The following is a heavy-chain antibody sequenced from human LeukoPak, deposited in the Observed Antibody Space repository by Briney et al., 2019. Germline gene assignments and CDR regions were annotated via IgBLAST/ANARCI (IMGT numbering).Heavy chain of an antibody. CDR1: GFAFSRYG. CDR2: ISHDGTNK. V-gene: IGHV3-30*03. D-gene: IGHD2-21*01. CDR3: AGDRTYSY. Sequence: GGSLRLSCAASGFAFSRYGMHWVRQAPGKGLEGVALISHDGTNKNHADSVKGRFTISRDNSNNTLYLQMNSLRAEDTAMYYCAGDRTYSYWGQGTLVTVSS. J-gene: IGHJ4*02.